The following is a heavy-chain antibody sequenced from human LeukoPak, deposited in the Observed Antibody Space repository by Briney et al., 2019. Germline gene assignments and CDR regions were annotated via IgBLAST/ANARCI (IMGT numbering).Heavy chain of an antibody. V-gene: IGHV1-18*01. CDR3: ARDGHDAGYYYDSSGYPYGMDV. J-gene: IGHJ6*02. CDR2: ISAYNGNT. D-gene: IGHD3-22*01. Sequence: ASVKVSCKASGYTFTSYGISWVRQAPGQGLEWMGWISAYNGNTNYAQKLQGRVTMSTDTSTSTAYMELRSLRSDDTAVYYCARDGHDAGYYYDSSGYPYGMDVWGQGTTVTVSS. CDR1: GYTFTSYG.